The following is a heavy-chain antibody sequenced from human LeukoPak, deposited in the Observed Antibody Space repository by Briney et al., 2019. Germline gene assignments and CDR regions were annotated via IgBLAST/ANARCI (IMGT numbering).Heavy chain of an antibody. J-gene: IGHJ4*02. D-gene: IGHD3-16*02. CDR2: ISGSGGST. V-gene: IGHV3-23*01. Sequence: GGSLRLSCAASGFTFSSYAMSWVRQAPGKGLEWVSAISGSGGSTYYADSVKGRFTISRDNSKNTLYLQMNSLRAEDTAVYYCAKPYDYVWGSYRYMGSSDYWGQGTLVTVSS. CDR3: AKPYDYVWGSYRYMGSSDY. CDR1: GFTFSSYA.